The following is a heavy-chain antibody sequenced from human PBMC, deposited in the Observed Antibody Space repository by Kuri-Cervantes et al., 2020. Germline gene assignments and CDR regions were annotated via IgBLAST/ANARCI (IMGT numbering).Heavy chain of an antibody. J-gene: IGHJ4*02. D-gene: IGHD2-2*01. CDR3: AGVKDCSSTSCYPNNFDY. V-gene: IGHV1-69*13. Sequence: SVKVSCKASGGTFSSYAISWVRQAPGQGLEWMGGIIPIFGTANYAQKFQGRVTITADESTSTAYMELSSLRSEDTAVYYCAGVKDCSSTSCYPNNFDYWGQGTLVTDSS. CDR2: IIPIFGTA. CDR1: GGTFSSYA.